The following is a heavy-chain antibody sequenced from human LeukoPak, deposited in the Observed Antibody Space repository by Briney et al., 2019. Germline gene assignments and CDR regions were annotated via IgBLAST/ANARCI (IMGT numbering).Heavy chain of an antibody. V-gene: IGHV1-8*03. CDR2: MNPDSANT. Sequence: ASVKVSCKASGYTFTSYDINWVRQATGQGLEWMGWMNPDSANTAYAQNFQGRVTISRNTSITTAYMELSSLRSEDTAVYYCARRAVGNSHYYYMDVWGRGTTVTVSS. CDR1: GYTFTSYD. CDR3: ARRAVGNSHYYYMDV. D-gene: IGHD6-19*01. J-gene: IGHJ6*03.